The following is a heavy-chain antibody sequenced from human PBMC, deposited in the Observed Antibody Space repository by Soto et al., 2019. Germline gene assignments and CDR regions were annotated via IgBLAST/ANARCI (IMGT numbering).Heavy chain of an antibody. CDR1: GFSFSDYY. V-gene: IGHV3-11*01. CDR3: AGDPYYYASDF. CDR2: ISGSGTTT. D-gene: IGHD3-10*01. J-gene: IGHJ4*02. Sequence: PGGSLRLSCAASGFSFSDYYMTWIRQAPGKGLEWVSKISGSGTTTYYADSVKGRFTVSRDNAKNSLYLQMNSLRAEDTAVYYCAGDPYYYASDFWGQGXLVTVYS.